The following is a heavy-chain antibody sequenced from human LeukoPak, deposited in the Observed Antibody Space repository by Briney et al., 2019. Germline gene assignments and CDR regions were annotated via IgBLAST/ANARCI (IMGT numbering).Heavy chain of an antibody. J-gene: IGHJ4*02. Sequence: SETLSLTCAVYGGSFSGYYWSWIRQPPGKGLEWIGEINHSGSTNYNPSLKSRVTISVDKSKNQFSLKLSSVTAADTAVYYCARTSPPGYCSGGSCYGAWGQGTLVTVSS. V-gene: IGHV4-34*01. CDR1: GGSFSGYY. D-gene: IGHD2-15*01. CDR3: ARTSPPGYCSGGSCYGA. CDR2: INHSGST.